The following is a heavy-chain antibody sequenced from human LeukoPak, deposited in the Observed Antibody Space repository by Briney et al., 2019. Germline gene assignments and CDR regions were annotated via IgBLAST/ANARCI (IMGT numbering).Heavy chain of an antibody. CDR2: INHSGST. CDR3: ARARGRWSGYYFDY. Sequence: SETLSLTCAVYGGSFSGYYWSWIRQPPGKGLEWIGEINHSGSTNYNPSLKSRVTISVDTSKNQFSLKLSSVTAADTAVYYCARARGRWSGYYFDYWRQGTLVTVSS. D-gene: IGHD3-3*01. J-gene: IGHJ4*02. V-gene: IGHV4-34*01. CDR1: GGSFSGYY.